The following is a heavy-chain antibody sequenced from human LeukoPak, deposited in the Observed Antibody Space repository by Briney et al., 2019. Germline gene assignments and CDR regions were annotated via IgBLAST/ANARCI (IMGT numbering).Heavy chain of an antibody. Sequence: GGSLRLSCAASGFTFSSHSMGWVRQAPGKALEGVATIGLDGAQKDFVDSVKGRFTLSRDNAKNSLFLEMNRLRVEDTAVYYCARWRGLQSEFDCWGQGTLVTVSS. CDR3: ARWRGLQSEFDC. V-gene: IGHV3-7*01. CDR2: IGLDGAQK. D-gene: IGHD5-24*01. J-gene: IGHJ4*02. CDR1: GFTFSSHS.